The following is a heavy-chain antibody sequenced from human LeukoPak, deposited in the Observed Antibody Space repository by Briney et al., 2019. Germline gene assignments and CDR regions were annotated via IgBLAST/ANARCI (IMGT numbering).Heavy chain of an antibody. CDR2: IYYSGST. CDR3: ARAKTSGSYYKAYYYYYMDV. D-gene: IGHD3-10*01. CDR1: GGSISSYY. Sequence: SETLSLTCTVSGGSISSYYWSWIRQPPGKGLEWIGYIYYSGSTNYNPSLKSRVTISVDTSKNQFSLKLSSVTAADTAVYYCARAKTSGSYYKAYYYYYMDVWGKGTTVTVSS. J-gene: IGHJ6*03. V-gene: IGHV4-59*01.